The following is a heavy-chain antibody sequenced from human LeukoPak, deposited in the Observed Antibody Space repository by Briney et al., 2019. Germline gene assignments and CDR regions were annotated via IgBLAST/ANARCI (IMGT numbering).Heavy chain of an antibody. V-gene: IGHV3-23*01. CDR1: GFTLSTDD. Sequence: GGSLRLSCAASGFTLSTDDMSWVRQAPGKGLEWVSGISDRGGTYYADSVKGRFTISRDNSKNTFYLQMNSLRAEDTAVYYCAKVTWTRSGSPDYWGQGTLVTVSS. D-gene: IGHD3-10*01. CDR2: ISDRGGT. J-gene: IGHJ4*02. CDR3: AKVTWTRSGSPDY.